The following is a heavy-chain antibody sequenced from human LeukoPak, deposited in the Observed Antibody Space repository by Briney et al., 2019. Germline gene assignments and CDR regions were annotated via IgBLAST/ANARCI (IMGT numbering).Heavy chain of an antibody. V-gene: IGHV3-23*01. CDR3: AKEYCSGDKRHSYGMDV. CDR2: ISGRGGSA. J-gene: IGHJ6*01. CDR1: GITFTNYA. Sequence: PWGSLRLSCAASGITFTNYAMTWVRQAPGKGLELVSGISGRGGSAYYADSVNGRFTISRDNSKNTMYLQMSSQRAEDRAIYYCAKEYCSGDKRHSYGMDVWGQGTTVTVSS. D-gene: IGHD2-15*01.